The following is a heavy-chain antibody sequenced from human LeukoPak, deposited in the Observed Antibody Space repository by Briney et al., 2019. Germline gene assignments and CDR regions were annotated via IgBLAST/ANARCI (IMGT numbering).Heavy chain of an antibody. CDR3: ARQLDYYGSGSYSRDDAFDI. V-gene: IGHV5-10-1*01. D-gene: IGHD3-10*01. Sequence: GESLKISRKGSGYHFTNYWNSRVRQMSGEGLEWMGRIYSSDSYTNYSPSFQGHVTISADKSISTAYLQWSSLKASDTAMYYCARQLDYYGSGSYSRDDAFDIWGQGTMVTVSS. CDR2: IYSSDSYT. CDR1: GYHFTNYW. J-gene: IGHJ3*02.